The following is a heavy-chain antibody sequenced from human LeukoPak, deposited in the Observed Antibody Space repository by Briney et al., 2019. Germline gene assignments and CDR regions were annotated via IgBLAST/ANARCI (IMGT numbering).Heavy chain of an antibody. Sequence: GGSRRLSCAASGFTFDDYAMPWVRQAPGKGLEWVSGISWNSGSIGYADSVKGRFTISRDNAKNSLYLQMNSLRAEGTALYYCAKDSSYYYGSGPPPPTYNWFDPWGQGTLVTVSS. V-gene: IGHV3-9*01. CDR2: ISWNSGSI. J-gene: IGHJ5*02. CDR3: AKDSSYYYGSGPPPPTYNWFDP. D-gene: IGHD3-10*01. CDR1: GFTFDDYA.